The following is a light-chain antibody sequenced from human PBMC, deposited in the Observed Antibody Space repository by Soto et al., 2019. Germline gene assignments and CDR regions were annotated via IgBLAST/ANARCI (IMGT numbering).Light chain of an antibody. J-gene: IGKJ5*01. CDR3: QQYYSTPIT. CDR1: QSVLWSNNKNY. Sequence: DIVMTQSPDYLAVSLGERATINCKSSQSVLWSNNKNYLSWYQQKSGQPPKLLIKWASTRESGVPDRFSGSGSGTDLTLTISSLQAEDVAVYYCQQYYSTPITFGQGTRLEIK. CDR2: WAS. V-gene: IGKV4-1*01.